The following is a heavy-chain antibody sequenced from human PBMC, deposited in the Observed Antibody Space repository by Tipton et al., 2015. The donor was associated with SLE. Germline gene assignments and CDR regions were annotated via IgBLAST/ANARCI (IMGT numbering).Heavy chain of an antibody. Sequence: GSLRLSCAASGFTFSSYEMNWVRQAPGKGLEWVSYIGSNGSTIYYADSVKGRFTISRDNAKNSLYLQMNSLRAEDTAVYYCARLPDSYYYYYGMDVWGQGTTVTVSS. V-gene: IGHV3-48*03. CDR3: ARLPDSYYYYYGMDV. J-gene: IGHJ6*02. D-gene: IGHD1-14*01. CDR2: IGSNGSTI. CDR1: GFTFSSYE.